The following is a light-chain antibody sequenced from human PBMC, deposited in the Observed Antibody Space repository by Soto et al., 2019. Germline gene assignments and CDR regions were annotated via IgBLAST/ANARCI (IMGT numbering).Light chain of an antibody. J-gene: IGKJ4*01. CDR1: QTVSGSQ. CDR3: QQSYSRPLT. CDR2: DAS. Sequence: EIELTQSPGTLSLSPGERATLSCRASQTVSGSQLAWYQQRPGQPPRLLIFDASRRATGIPDRFSGSGSGTDFSLTISRLEPEDFATYYCQQSYSRPLTFGGGTKVDIK. V-gene: IGKV3D-20*02.